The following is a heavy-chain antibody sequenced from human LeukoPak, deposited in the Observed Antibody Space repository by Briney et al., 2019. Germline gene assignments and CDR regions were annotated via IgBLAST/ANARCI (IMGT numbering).Heavy chain of an antibody. CDR2: ISYDGSNK. CDR1: GFTFSSYA. V-gene: IGHV3-30-3*01. D-gene: IGHD6-6*01. Sequence: GGSLRLSCAASGFTFSSYAMHWVRQAPGKGLEWVAVISYDGSNKYYADSVKGRFTISRDNSKNTLYLQMNSLRAEDTAVYYCAREQLGEPYFDYWGQGTLVTVSS. CDR3: AREQLGEPYFDY. J-gene: IGHJ4*02.